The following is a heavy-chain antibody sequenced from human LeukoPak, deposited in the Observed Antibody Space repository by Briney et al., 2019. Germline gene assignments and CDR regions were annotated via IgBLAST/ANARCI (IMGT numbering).Heavy chain of an antibody. D-gene: IGHD3-22*01. CDR3: ARGHSSGYYPKY. V-gene: IGHV3-11*06. Sequence: GGSLRLSCAASGFIYSNYYMNWVRQAPGKGLEWVSYVSGSGSYIDYADSVKGRFTISRDSAENSLYLQLNSMRAEDTAVYYCARGHSSGYYPKYWGQGTLVTVSS. J-gene: IGHJ4*02. CDR2: VSGSGSYI. CDR1: GFIYSNYY.